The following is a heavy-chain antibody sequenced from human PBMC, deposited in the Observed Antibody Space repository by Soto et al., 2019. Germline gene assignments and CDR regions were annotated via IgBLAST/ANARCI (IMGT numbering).Heavy chain of an antibody. V-gene: IGHV4-31*03. J-gene: IGHJ4*02. CDR2: IYYSGST. CDR3: ARGEPSSSWYMGYFDY. CDR1: GGSISSGGYY. D-gene: IGHD6-13*01. Sequence: TLSLTCTVSGGSISSGGYYWSWIRQHPGKGLEWIGYIYYSGSTYYNPSLKSRVTISVDTSKYQFSLKLSSVTAADTAVYYCARGEPSSSWYMGYFDYWGQRTLVTVSS.